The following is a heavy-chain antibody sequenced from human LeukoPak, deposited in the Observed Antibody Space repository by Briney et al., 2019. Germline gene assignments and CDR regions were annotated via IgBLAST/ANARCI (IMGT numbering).Heavy chain of an antibody. J-gene: IGHJ4*02. V-gene: IGHV4-59*01. CDR1: GGSISSYY. Sequence: PSETLSLTCTVSGGSISSYYWSWIRQPPGKGLEWIGYIYYSGSTNYNPSLKSRVTISVDTSKNQFSLKLSSVTAADTAVYYCATITMVRGVISHYWGQGTLVTVSS. CDR3: ATITMVRGVISHY. CDR2: IYYSGST. D-gene: IGHD3-10*01.